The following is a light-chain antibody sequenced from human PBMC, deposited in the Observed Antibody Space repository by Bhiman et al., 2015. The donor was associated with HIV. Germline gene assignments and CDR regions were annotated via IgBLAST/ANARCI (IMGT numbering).Light chain of an antibody. Sequence: SYVLTQPPSVSVSPGQTASITCSGDKLGDRYAGWFQLKPGQSPVLVIYQDYKRPSGIPERFSGSSSGTTVTLTISGVQAEDEADYYCQSADSSGTLWVFGGGTKVIVL. CDR1: KLGDRY. V-gene: IGLV3-25*03. J-gene: IGLJ3*02. CDR2: QDY. CDR3: QSADSSGTLWV.